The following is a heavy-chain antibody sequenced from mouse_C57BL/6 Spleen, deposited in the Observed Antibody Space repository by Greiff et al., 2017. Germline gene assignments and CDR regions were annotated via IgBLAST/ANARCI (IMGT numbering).Heavy chain of an antibody. CDR1: GFTFSDYG. V-gene: IGHV5-15*01. CDR2: ISNLAYSI. CDR3: ARHGDYGSSYWYFDV. D-gene: IGHD1-1*01. Sequence: EVMLVESGGGLVQPGGSLKLSCAASGFTFSDYGMAWVRQAPRKGPEWVAFISNLAYSIHYADTVTGRFTISRENAKNTLYLEMSSLRSEDTAMYYCARHGDYGSSYWYFDVWGTGTTVTVSS. J-gene: IGHJ1*03.